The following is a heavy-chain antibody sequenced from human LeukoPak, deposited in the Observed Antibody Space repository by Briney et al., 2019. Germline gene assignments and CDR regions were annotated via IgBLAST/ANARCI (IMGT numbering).Heavy chain of an antibody. D-gene: IGHD6-13*01. V-gene: IGHV1-2*02. Sequence: ASVKVSCKASGYTFTGYYIHWVRQAPGQGLEWMGWINPNSGGTNYAQRFQGRVTMTRDTSISTAYMELSRLRSDDTAVYYCARGGAAAVHFSYGMDVWGQGTTVTVPS. J-gene: IGHJ6*02. CDR1: GYTFTGYY. CDR2: INPNSGGT. CDR3: ARGGAAAVHFSYGMDV.